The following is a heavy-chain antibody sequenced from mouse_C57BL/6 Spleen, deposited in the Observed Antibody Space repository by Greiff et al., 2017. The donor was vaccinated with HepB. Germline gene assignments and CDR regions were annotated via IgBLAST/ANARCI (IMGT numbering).Heavy chain of an antibody. CDR1: GYTFTDYN. J-gene: IGHJ4*01. Sequence: EVQLQQSGPELVKPGASVKIPCKASGYTFTDYNMDWVKQSHGKSLEWIGDINPNNGVTIYNQKFKGKATLTVDKSSSTAYMELRSLTSEDTAVYYCARYDGYYPSYAMDYWGQGTSVTVSS. CDR3: ARYDGYYPSYAMDY. CDR2: INPNNGVT. V-gene: IGHV1-18*01. D-gene: IGHD2-3*01.